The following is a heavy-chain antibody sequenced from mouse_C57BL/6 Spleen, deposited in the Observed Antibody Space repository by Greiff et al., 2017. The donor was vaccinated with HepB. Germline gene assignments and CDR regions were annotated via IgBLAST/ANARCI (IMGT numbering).Heavy chain of an antibody. CDR3: AKTYYYGSSYSYWYFDV. V-gene: IGHV5-17*01. J-gene: IGHJ1*03. D-gene: IGHD1-1*01. Sequence: EVKLMESGGGLVKPGGSLKLSCAASGFTFSDYGMHWVRQAPEKGLEWVAYISSGSSTIYYADTVKGRFTISRDNAKNTLFLQMTSLRSEDTAMYYCAKTYYYGSSYSYWYFDVWGTGTTVTVSS. CDR1: GFTFSDYG. CDR2: ISSGSSTI.